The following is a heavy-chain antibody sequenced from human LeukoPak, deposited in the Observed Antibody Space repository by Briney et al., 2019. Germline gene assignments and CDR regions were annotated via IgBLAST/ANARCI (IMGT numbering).Heavy chain of an antibody. V-gene: IGHV3-7*01. D-gene: IGHD3-3*01. CDR3: ARVSYYDFWSGTIHCFDY. CDR2: IKQDGSEK. J-gene: IGHJ4*02. Sequence: GGSLRLSCAASGFTFSSYWMSWVRQAPGKGLEWVANIKQDGSEKYYVDSVKGRFTISRDNAKNSLYLQMNSLRAEDTAVYYCARVSYYDFWSGTIHCFDYWGQGTLVTVSS. CDR1: GFTFSSYW.